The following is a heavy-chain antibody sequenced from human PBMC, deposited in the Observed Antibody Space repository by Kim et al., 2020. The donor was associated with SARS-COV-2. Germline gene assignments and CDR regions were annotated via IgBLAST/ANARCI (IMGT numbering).Heavy chain of an antibody. Sequence: GGSLRLSCAASGFTFSSYSMNWVRQAPGKGLEWVSYISSSSSTIYYADSVKGRFTISRDNAKNSLYLQMNSLRAEDTAVYYCARDQIHSSGLYYFDYWGQGPLVTVSS. V-gene: IGHV3-48*01. CDR1: GFTFSSYS. CDR2: ISSSSSTI. J-gene: IGHJ4*02. D-gene: IGHD3-22*01. CDR3: ARDQIHSSGLYYFDY.